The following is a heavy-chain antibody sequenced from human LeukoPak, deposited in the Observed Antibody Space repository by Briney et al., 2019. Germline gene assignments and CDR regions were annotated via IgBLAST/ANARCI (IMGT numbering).Heavy chain of an antibody. Sequence: GGSLRLSCAASGFTFSSYEMNWVRQAPGKGLEWVSYISSSGSTIHYADSVKGRFTISRDNAKNSLYLQMNSLRAEDTAVYYCARDGSYYDSSGYQIHFDYWGQGTLVTVSS. V-gene: IGHV3-48*03. D-gene: IGHD3-22*01. CDR3: ARDGSYYDSSGYQIHFDY. CDR1: GFTFSSYE. CDR2: ISSSGSTI. J-gene: IGHJ4*02.